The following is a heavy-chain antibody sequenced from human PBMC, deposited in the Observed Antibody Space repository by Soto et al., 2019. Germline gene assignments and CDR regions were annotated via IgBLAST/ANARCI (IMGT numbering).Heavy chain of an antibody. V-gene: IGHV2-70*01. CDR1: GFSLSTSGMC. J-gene: IGHJ4*02. CDR2: IDWDDDK. CDR3: ARLAGGPYYFDD. Sequence: SGPTLVNPTQTLTLTCTFSGFSLSTSGMCVSWIRQPPGKALEWLAFIDWDDDKYYNTSLKTRLTISKDTSKNQVVLTMTNMDPVDTATYYCARLAGGPYYFDDWGQGTLVTVPS. D-gene: IGHD6-13*01.